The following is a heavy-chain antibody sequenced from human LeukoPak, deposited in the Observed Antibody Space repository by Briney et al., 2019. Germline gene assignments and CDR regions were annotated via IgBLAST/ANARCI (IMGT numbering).Heavy chain of an antibody. Sequence: VASVKVSCKASGGTFSHHVLSWVRQAPGQGLEWMGGIIPILATTNYAQKFQGRVTITADESTNTAYMELSSLRSGDTAIYYCARDSPRISDVWSWGQGTLVTVSP. J-gene: IGHJ4*02. D-gene: IGHD3-3*02. CDR3: ARDSPRISDVWS. CDR1: GGTFSHHV. CDR2: IIPILATT. V-gene: IGHV1-69*01.